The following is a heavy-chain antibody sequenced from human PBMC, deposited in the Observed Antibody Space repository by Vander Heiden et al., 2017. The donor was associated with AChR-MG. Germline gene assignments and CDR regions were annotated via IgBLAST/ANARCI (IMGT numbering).Heavy chain of an antibody. J-gene: IGHJ6*03. V-gene: IGHV4-39*01. CDR3: ARYRCPTCTFPYYSYYYMDV. Sequence: QLQLQEPGPGLVKPSETLSPTCPVSGGSISSTSYYWGWIRQPPGRGLDWIGRICSSGSTYYNPSLKSRVTISVDTSKNQFSLKLSSVTAADTAVYYCARYRCPTCTFPYYSYYYMDVWGKGTTVTVSS. CDR1: GGSISSTSYY. CDR2: ICSSGST. D-gene: IGHD3-16*01.